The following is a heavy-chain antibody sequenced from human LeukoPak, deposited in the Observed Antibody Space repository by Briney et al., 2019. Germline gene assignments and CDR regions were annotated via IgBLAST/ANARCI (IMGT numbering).Heavy chain of an antibody. CDR1: GYTFIDNY. J-gene: IGHJ4*02. CDR2: INPKSGST. V-gene: IGHV1-2*02. D-gene: IGHD3-10*01. CDR3: ARGGVRFADLSFGS. Sequence: GASVKVSCKASGYTFIDNYIHWLRQAPGQGLEWMGWINPKSGSTHYAQKFQGRVTMTRDTSINTAHMELIALTFDDTAMYYCARGGVRFADLSFGSWGQGTLVTVSS.